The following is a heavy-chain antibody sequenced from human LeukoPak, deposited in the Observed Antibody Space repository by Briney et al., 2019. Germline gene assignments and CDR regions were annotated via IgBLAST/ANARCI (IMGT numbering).Heavy chain of an antibody. CDR2: IYYSGST. D-gene: IGHD3-22*01. CDR1: GGSISSSSYY. CDR3: ATDWAAGDETGGGIVVVIPWGYFDY. Sequence: SETLSLTCTVSGGSISSSSYYWGWIRQPPGKGLEWIGSIYYSGSTYYNPSLKSRVTISVDTSKNQFSLKLSSVTAADTAVYYCATDWAAGDETGGGIVVVIPWGYFDYWGQGTLVTVSS. V-gene: IGHV4-39*01. J-gene: IGHJ4*02.